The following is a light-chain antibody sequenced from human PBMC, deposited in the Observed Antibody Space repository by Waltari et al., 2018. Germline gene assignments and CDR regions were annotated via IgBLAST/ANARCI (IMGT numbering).Light chain of an antibody. CDR3: QQYQRYWT. CDR1: QHINTY. J-gene: IGKJ1*01. CDR2: TAS. V-gene: IGKV1-5*03. Sequence: IQMPQSPSLLTASVGDRVTLTCRASQHINTYLAWYQQQPGKAPHVLIYTASRLGSGVPSRFSGSGSGTEFTLTISSLLPDDFATYYCQQYQRYWTFGQGTTVEIK.